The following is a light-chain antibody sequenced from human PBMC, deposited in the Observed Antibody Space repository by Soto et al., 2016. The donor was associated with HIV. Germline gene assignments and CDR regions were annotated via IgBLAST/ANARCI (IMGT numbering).Light chain of an antibody. V-gene: IGLV3-25*03. CDR2: KDS. J-gene: IGLJ3*02. CDR3: QSADSSDTWV. Sequence: SYELTQPPSVSVSPGQTARITCSGNVLPKQYASWYQQKPGQAPVLVIYKDSERPSGIPERFSGSSSGTTVTLTISGVQAEDEADYYCQSADSSDTWVFGGGTKLT. CDR1: VLPKQY.